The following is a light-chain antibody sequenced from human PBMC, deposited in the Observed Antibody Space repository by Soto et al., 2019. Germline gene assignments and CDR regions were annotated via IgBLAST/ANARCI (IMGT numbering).Light chain of an antibody. CDR1: SSDVGGYND. Sequence: QSALTQPASVSGSPGQSITISCTGTSSDVGGYNDVSWYQQHPGKAPKLMIYDVSNRPSGGSNRFSCSKSGNTASLTISGLQAEDEADYYCSSYTSSSLYVFGTGTKLTVL. CDR2: DVS. CDR3: SSYTSSSLYV. J-gene: IGLJ1*01. V-gene: IGLV2-14*03.